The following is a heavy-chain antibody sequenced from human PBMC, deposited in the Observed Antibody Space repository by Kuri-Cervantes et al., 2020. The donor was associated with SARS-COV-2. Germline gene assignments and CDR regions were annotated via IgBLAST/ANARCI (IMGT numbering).Heavy chain of an antibody. D-gene: IGHD1-26*01. V-gene: IGHV3-30*02. CDR3: ARPNSGSYQGPFDY. CDR2: IRYDGSNK. J-gene: IGHJ4*02. Sequence: GGSLRLSCAASGFTFSSYGMHWVRQAPGKGLEWVAFIRYDGSNKYYADSVKGRFTISRDNSKNTLYLQMNGLRAEDTAVYYCARPNSGSYQGPFDYWGQGTLVTVSS. CDR1: GFTFSSYG.